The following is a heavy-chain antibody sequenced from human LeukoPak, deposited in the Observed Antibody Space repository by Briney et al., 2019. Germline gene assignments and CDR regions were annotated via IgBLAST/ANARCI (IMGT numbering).Heavy chain of an antibody. CDR2: IYYRGTT. CDR1: GGSISSSSYY. J-gene: IGHJ6*02. CDR3: ARGGYYDSSGYDHYYGMDV. V-gene: IGHV4-39*01. Sequence: SETLSLTCSVSGGSISSSSYYWGWIRQPPGKGLEWIGSIYYRGTTYYNPSLKSRVTISVDTSKNQFSLKLSSVTAADTAVYYCARGGYYDSSGYDHYYGMDVWGQGTTVTVSS. D-gene: IGHD3-22*01.